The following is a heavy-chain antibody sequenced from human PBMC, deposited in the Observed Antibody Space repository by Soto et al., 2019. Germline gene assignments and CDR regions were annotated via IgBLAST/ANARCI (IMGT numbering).Heavy chain of an antibody. J-gene: IGHJ3*01. CDR1: GFTFTTAW. CDR3: TKGYSGVSVYAFDV. V-gene: IGHV3-15*05. D-gene: IGHD6-19*01. Sequence: PGGSLRLSCAASGFTFTTAWINWVRQAPGKGLEWVGRFKSKANGYTTDFAASVQGRFAISIDDSKNSLYLQMNSLKTEDTAVYSCTKGYSGVSVYAFDVWGQGTMVTVSS. CDR2: FKSKANGYTT.